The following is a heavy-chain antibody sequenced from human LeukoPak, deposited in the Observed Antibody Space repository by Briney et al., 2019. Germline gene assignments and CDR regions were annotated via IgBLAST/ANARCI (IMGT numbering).Heavy chain of an antibody. D-gene: IGHD2-2*01. CDR2: ISGSGGST. V-gene: IGHV3-23*01. Sequence: GGSLRLSCAASGFTFSSYAMSWVRQAPGKGLEWVSAISGSGGSTYYADSVKGRFTISRDNSKNTLYLQMNSLRAEDTAVYYCAKVASPRYYHYYGMDVWGQGTTVTVSS. CDR1: GFTFSSYA. CDR3: AKVASPRYYHYYGMDV. J-gene: IGHJ6*02.